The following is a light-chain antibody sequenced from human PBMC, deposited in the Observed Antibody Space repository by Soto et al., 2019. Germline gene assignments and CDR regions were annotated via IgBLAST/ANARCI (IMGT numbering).Light chain of an antibody. CDR1: QSVSNS. CDR3: QQYNQWPLT. CDR2: DAS. V-gene: IGKV3-15*01. Sequence: EKVMTQSPATLSVSAGERASLSCRASQSVSNSLAWYQQKPGQAPRLLIYDASTRATDIPARFSGSASGTEFTLTISSLQSEDSAVYYCQQYNQWPLTFGGGTKVEIK. J-gene: IGKJ4*01.